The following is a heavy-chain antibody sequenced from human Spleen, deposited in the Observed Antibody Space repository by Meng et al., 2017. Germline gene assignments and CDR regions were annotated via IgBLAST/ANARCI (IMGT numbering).Heavy chain of an antibody. J-gene: IGHJ2*01. V-gene: IGHV4-34*01. Sequence: QGQLQQWGAGLLKPSETLSLSCVVSGGSFSDYYWSWIRQPPGKGLEWIGEINHSGSTNYNPSLESRATISVDTSQNQFSLKLSSVTAADTAVYYCARGGRSGWTRRYFDLWGRGTLVTVSS. D-gene: IGHD6-19*01. CDR3: ARGGRSGWTRRYFDL. CDR1: GGSFSDYY. CDR2: INHSGST.